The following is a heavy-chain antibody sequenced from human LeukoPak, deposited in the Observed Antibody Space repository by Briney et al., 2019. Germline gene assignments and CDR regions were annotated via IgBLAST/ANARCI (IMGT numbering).Heavy chain of an antibody. Sequence: SETLSLTCTVSGGSISSYYWSWIRQPPGKGLEWIGYISYSGSTNYNPPLKSRVTISVDTSKNQFSLKLTSVTAADTAVYYCARVGRGVNLLDYWGQGTLVTVSS. CDR3: ARVGRGVNLLDY. CDR2: ISYSGST. CDR1: GGSISSYY. J-gene: IGHJ4*02. D-gene: IGHD3-10*01. V-gene: IGHV4-59*01.